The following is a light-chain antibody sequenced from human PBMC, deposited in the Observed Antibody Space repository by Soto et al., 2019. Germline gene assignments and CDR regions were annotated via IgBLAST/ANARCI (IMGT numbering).Light chain of an antibody. CDR2: EGS. V-gene: IGLV2-14*02. CDR3: NSYTSNNTYV. Sequence: QSALPQPASVSGSPGQSITISCTGTSSDVGSYNLVSWYQQPPGEAPKLMIYEGSKRPSGVSNRFSGSKSGNTASLTISGLRAEDEADYYCNSYTSNNTYVFGTGNKVTVL. CDR1: SSDVGSYNL. J-gene: IGLJ1*01.